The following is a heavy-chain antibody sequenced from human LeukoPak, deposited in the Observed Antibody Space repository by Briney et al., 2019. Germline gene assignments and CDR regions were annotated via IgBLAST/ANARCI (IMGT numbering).Heavy chain of an antibody. CDR2: ISGSGGST. Sequence: GGSLRLSCAASGFTFSSYAMSWVRQAPGKGLEWVSAISGSGGSTYYADSVKGRFTISRDNSKNTLYLQMNSLRAEDTAVYYCARGDDFWSGYYTSFRYWGQGTLVTVSS. D-gene: IGHD3-3*01. J-gene: IGHJ4*02. CDR3: ARGDDFWSGYYTSFRY. V-gene: IGHV3-23*01. CDR1: GFTFSSYA.